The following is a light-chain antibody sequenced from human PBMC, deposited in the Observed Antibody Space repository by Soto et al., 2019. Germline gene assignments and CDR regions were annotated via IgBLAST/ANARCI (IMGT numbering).Light chain of an antibody. Sequence: EIVMTQSPATLSVSPGERATLSCRASQSVSSKLAWYQQKPGQAPRLLIYGASTRATGIPARFSGSGSGTEFTPTISSLQSEDFAVYYCQQYNNWPQTFGQGTKVDIK. CDR1: QSVSSK. J-gene: IGKJ1*01. CDR3: QQYNNWPQT. CDR2: GAS. V-gene: IGKV3-15*01.